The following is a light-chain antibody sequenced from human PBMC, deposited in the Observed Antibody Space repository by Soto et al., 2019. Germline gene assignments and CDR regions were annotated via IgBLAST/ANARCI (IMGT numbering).Light chain of an antibody. Sequence: EIVMTQSPATLSVSPGERTTLSCRATQSFSSNLDWFQQKPGQAPRLLIYVASTRATGIPARFSGSGSGTEFTLNISSVQSEDFAVYYCQQYNNWPWTFGQGTKVEIK. CDR3: QQYNNWPWT. CDR2: VAS. CDR1: QSFSSN. V-gene: IGKV3-15*01. J-gene: IGKJ1*01.